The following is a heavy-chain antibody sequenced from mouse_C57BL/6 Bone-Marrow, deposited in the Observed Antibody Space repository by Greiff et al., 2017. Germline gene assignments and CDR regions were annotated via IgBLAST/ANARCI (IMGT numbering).Heavy chain of an antibody. Sequence: VQLQQPGAELVKPGASVKMSCKASGYTFTSYWITWVKQRPGQGLEWIGDIYPGSGSTNYNEKFKSKATLTVDTSSSTAYMQLSSLTSEDSVVYYCAREEEIYYDYDWYFDVWGTGTTVTVSS. V-gene: IGHV1-55*01. D-gene: IGHD2-4*01. CDR3: AREEEIYYDYDWYFDV. CDR1: GYTFTSYW. CDR2: IYPGSGST. J-gene: IGHJ1*03.